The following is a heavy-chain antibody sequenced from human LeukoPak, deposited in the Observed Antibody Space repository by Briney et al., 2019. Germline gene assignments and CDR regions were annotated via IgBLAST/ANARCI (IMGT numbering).Heavy chain of an antibody. CDR2: IYYSGST. CDR3: AARSGSYFANYYYYMDV. V-gene: IGHV4-59*01. J-gene: IGHJ6*03. Sequence: SETLSLTCTVSGGSISSYFWSWIRQPPGKGLEWIGYIYYSGSTNYNPSLKSRVTISVDTSKNQFSLKLSSVTAADTAVYYCAARSGSYFANYYYYMDVWGKGTTVTVSS. CDR1: GGSISSYF. D-gene: IGHD3-10*01.